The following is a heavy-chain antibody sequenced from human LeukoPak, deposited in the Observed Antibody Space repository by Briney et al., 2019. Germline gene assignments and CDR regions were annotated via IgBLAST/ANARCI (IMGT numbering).Heavy chain of an antibody. CDR2: INHSGST. CDR3: ARIAVAGTVDY. V-gene: IGHV4-30-4*08. D-gene: IGHD6-19*01. CDR1: GGSISSGDYY. Sequence: SQTLSLTCTVSGGSISSGDYYWSWIRQPPGKGLEWIGEINHSGSTNYNPSLKSRVTISVDTSKNQFSLKLSSVTAADTAVYYCARIAVAGTVDYWGQGTLVTVSS. J-gene: IGHJ4*02.